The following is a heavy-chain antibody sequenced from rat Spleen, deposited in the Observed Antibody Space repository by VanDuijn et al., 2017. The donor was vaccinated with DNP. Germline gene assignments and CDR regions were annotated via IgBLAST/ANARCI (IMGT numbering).Heavy chain of an antibody. CDR2: ISTSGGST. J-gene: IGHJ2*01. V-gene: IGHV5-27*01. CDR1: GFTFSNYY. CDR3: TSNPHIRTAAPFDY. D-gene: IGHD3-8*01. Sequence: EVQLVESGGGLVQPGRSLKLSCAASGFTFSNYYMAWVRQAPTKGLEWVAYISTSGGSTYYRDSVKGRFTVSRDNAKSTLYLQVNSLRSEDTATYYCTSNPHIRTAAPFDYWGQGVMVTVSS.